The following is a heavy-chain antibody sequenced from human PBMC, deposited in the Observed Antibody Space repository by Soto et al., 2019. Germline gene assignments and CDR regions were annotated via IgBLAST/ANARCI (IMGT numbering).Heavy chain of an antibody. CDR1: GVPISSRTYS. V-gene: IGHV4-39*01. CDR2: IYYHGNT. Sequence: LETLSLTCAVSGVPISSRTYSWGWIRQPPGKSLEWIGTIYYHGNTYSNPSLKSRVTISVDTSNNQLSLKLRSVTAADTAVYYCARHDGFSSGWIFDYWGHGTLVTVSS. J-gene: IGHJ4*01. CDR3: ARHDGFSSGWIFDY. D-gene: IGHD6-19*01.